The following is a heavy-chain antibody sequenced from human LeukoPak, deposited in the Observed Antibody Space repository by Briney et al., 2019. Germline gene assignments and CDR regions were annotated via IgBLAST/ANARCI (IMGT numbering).Heavy chain of an antibody. CDR3: ARSRGWLQSHPLGY. CDR1: GGSIGSSSYY. CDR2: IYYSGST. D-gene: IGHD5-24*01. J-gene: IGHJ4*02. V-gene: IGHV4-39*01. Sequence: SETLSLTCTVSGGSIGSSSYYWGWIRQPPGKGLEWIGSIYYSGSTYYNPSLKSRVTISVDTSKNRFSLKLSSVTAADTAVYYCARSRGWLQSHPLGYWGQGTLVAVSS.